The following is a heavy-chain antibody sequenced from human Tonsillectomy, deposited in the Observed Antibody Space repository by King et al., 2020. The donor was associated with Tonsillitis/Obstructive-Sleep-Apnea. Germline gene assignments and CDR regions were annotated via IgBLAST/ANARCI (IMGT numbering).Heavy chain of an antibody. J-gene: IGHJ4*02. D-gene: IGHD5-24*01. CDR2: IYGGGGT. CDR3: SKDRRETATNYYFDY. V-gene: IGHV3-53*01. Sequence: QLVQSGGGLIQPGGSLRLSCAASGFTVSSNYMSWVRQAPGKGLEWVAVIYGGGGTFYADSVKGRFTIFRYNAKNTLYLQMNSLRPEDTALYYCSKDRRETATNYYFDYCGQGTLVTVSS. CDR1: GFTVSSNY.